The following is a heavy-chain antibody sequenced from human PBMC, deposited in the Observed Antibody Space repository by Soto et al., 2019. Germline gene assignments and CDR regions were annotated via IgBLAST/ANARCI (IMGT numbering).Heavy chain of an antibody. J-gene: IGHJ3*02. Sequence: QVQLVQSGAEVKKPGASVKVSCKASGYTFTSYGISWVRQAPGQGLEWMGWLSAYNGNTNYAQKLQGRVTMTTDTSTSTAYMELRSLRSDDTAVYYCAKPYCSGGSCYSDDAFDIWGQGTMVTVSS. CDR3: AKPYCSGGSCYSDDAFDI. CDR1: GYTFTSYG. V-gene: IGHV1-18*01. CDR2: LSAYNGNT. D-gene: IGHD2-15*01.